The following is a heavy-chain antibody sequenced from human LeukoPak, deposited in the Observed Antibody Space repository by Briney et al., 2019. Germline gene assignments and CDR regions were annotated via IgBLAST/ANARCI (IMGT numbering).Heavy chain of an antibody. CDR3: AVRTCCQYNWFDP. J-gene: IGHJ5*02. CDR1: GFTFSDYY. CDR2: ISSSGSTI. Sequence: GGSLRLSCAASGFTFSDYYMSWIRQAPGKGLEWVSYISSSGSTIYYADSVKGRFTISRDNAKNSLYLQMNSLRAEDTAVYYCAVRTCCQYNWFDPWGQGTLVTVSS. D-gene: IGHD1/OR15-1a*01. V-gene: IGHV3-11*04.